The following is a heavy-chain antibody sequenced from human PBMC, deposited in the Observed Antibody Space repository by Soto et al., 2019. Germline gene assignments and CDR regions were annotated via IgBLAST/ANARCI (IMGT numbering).Heavy chain of an antibody. CDR1: GFTFSSYA. CDR2: ISSNGGST. J-gene: IGHJ4*02. D-gene: IGHD2-2*03. CDR3: ARDGYCSITSCYSFDY. Sequence: EVQLAESGGGLVQPGGSLRLSCAASGFTFSSYAMHWVRQAPGKGLEYVSAISSNGGSTYYANSVKGRFTISRDNSKNTLYLQMGSLRAEDMAVYYCARDGYCSITSCYSFDYWGQGTLVTVSS. V-gene: IGHV3-64*01.